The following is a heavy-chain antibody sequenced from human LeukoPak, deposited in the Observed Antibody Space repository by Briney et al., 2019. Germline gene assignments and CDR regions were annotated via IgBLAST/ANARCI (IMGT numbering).Heavy chain of an antibody. D-gene: IGHD3-10*01. CDR1: GFTFDDYA. Sequence: GGSLRLSCAASGFTFDDYAMHWVRQAPGKGLEWVSGISWNSGSIGYADSVKGRFTISRDNSKNTLYLQMNSLRAEDTAVYYCAKSPFYGYNYYYYMDVWGKGTTVTVSS. J-gene: IGHJ6*03. CDR3: AKSPFYGYNYYYYMDV. CDR2: ISWNSGSI. V-gene: IGHV3-9*01.